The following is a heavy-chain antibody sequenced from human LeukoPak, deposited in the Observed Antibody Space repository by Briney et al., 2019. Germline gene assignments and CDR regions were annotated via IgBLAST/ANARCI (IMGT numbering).Heavy chain of an antibody. CDR2: IKQDGSEK. Sequence: GGSLRLSCAASGFTFSSYWMSWVRQAPGKGLEWVANIKQDGSEKYYVDSVKGRFTIPRDNAKNSLYLQMNSLRAEDTAVYYCARILGYIVVVPAAHFDYWGQGTLVTVSS. CDR3: ARILGYIVVVPAAHFDY. V-gene: IGHV3-7*01. J-gene: IGHJ4*02. D-gene: IGHD2-2*01. CDR1: GFTFSSYW.